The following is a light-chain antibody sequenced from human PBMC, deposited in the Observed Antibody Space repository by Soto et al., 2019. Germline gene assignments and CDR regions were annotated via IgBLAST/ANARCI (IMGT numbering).Light chain of an antibody. CDR1: SSDVGGYNY. V-gene: IGLV2-14*01. CDR2: DVS. CDR3: SSYTSSSHVV. J-gene: IGLJ2*01. Sequence: QSALTQPASVSGSPGQSITISCTGTSSDVGGYNYVSWYQQHPGKAPKLMIYDVSNRPSGVSNRFSGSKSGNTASLNISGLQAEDEADYYCSSYTSSSHVVFGGGTKVTVL.